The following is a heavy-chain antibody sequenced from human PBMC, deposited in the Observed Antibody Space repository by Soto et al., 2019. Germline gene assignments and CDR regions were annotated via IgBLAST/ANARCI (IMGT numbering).Heavy chain of an antibody. V-gene: IGHV1-18*01. CDR1: NYLFGAFG. CDR3: ARISARRNDFDV. J-gene: IGHJ3*01. Sequence: QVQLVQSGAEVKNPGASVKVSCQASNYLFGAFGISWVRQAPGQGLEWMGWITPYNGNTHYAEKCQDRVTMTADTSTTTAYMEVRRLTSDDTAVYFCARISARRNDFDVWGQGTVVTVSS. CDR2: ITPYNGNT.